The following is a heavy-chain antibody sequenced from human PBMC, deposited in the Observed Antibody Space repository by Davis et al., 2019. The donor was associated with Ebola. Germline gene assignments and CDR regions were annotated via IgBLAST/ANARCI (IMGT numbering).Heavy chain of an antibody. CDR2: INPQSGCT. CDR3: ARGGAIAAFLGGY. D-gene: IGHD6-13*01. Sequence: ASVKVSCKASGYTFTGYYLHWVRQAPGQGLEWMGRINPQSGCTNYAQKFQGRVTMTRDTSISTAYMELSRLTSDDTAVYYCARGGAIAAFLGGYWGQGTLVTVSS. J-gene: IGHJ4*02. V-gene: IGHV1-2*06. CDR1: GYTFTGYY.